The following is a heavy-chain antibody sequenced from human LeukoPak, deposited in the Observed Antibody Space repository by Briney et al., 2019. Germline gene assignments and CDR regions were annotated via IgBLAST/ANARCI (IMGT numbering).Heavy chain of an antibody. V-gene: IGHV6-1*01. CDR3: ARAAGRITMVRGVISYFDY. D-gene: IGHD3-10*01. CDR1: GDSVSSNSAA. CDR2: TYYRSKWYN. J-gene: IGHJ4*02. Sequence: SQTLSLTCAISGDSVSSNSAAWNWIRQSPSRGLEWLGRTYYRSKWYNDYAVSVKSRITINPDTSKNQFSLQLNSVTPEDTAVYYCARAAGRITMVRGVISYFDYWGQGTLVTVSS.